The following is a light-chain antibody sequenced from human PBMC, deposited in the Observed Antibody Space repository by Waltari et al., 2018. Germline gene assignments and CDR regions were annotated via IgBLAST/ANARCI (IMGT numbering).Light chain of an antibody. CDR3: QQYNSYPFT. J-gene: IGKJ3*01. CDR2: KTS. V-gene: IGKV1-5*03. Sequence: IPMTQSPSTLSASVVVVVAIICRASQRLSSYLAWYQQKPGKAPKLLIYKTSSLETGVPSSFSGTGSGTEFTLTISSLQPDDIATYYCQQYNSYPFTFGPGTKVDIK. CDR1: QRLSSY.